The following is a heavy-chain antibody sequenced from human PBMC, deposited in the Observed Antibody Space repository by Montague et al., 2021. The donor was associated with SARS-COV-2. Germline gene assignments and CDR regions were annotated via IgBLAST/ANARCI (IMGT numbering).Heavy chain of an antibody. CDR3: ARPQVHNYGYTDLAF. D-gene: IGHD5-12*01. J-gene: IGHJ4*02. V-gene: IGHV5-10-1*01. Sequence: QSGAEVKKPGESLTISCQVSGYNFPNHWITWLRQMPGKGLEWMGNIDPNDSWANYSPSFRGHVTLSVDKSISTAYVQWNSLKASDTAIYFCARPQVHNYGYTDLAFWGQGTPVTVSS. CDR2: IDPNDSWA. CDR1: GYNFPNHW.